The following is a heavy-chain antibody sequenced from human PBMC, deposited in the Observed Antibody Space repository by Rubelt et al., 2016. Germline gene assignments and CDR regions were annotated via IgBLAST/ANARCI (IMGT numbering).Heavy chain of an antibody. D-gene: IGHD2-8*01. CDR2: IYYSGST. CDR3: ARRYGGVLMVYAAPRWFDP. Sequence: QVQLQESGPGLVKPSQTLSLTCAVSGGSISSDGYSWSWIRQPPGKGLEWIGYIYYSGSTYYNPSLRCRFTISVDTSKNHCSLKLSSVTAADTAVYYCARRYGGVLMVYAAPRWFDPWGQGTLVTVSS. CDR1: GGSISSDGYS. V-gene: IGHV4-30-4*07. J-gene: IGHJ5*02.